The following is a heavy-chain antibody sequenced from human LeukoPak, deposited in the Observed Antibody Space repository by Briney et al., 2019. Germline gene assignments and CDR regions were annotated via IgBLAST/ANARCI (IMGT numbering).Heavy chain of an antibody. V-gene: IGHV1-2*02. J-gene: IGHJ4*02. CDR3: ARVKSSSGWPYYFDY. D-gene: IGHD6-19*01. CDR2: INPNSGGT. CDR1: GYTFTGYY. Sequence: GASVKVSCKASGYTFTGYYMHWVRQAPGQGLEWKGWINPNSGGTNYAQKSQGRVTMTRDTSISTAYMELSRLRSDDTAVYYCARVKSSSGWPYYFDYWGQGTLVTVSS.